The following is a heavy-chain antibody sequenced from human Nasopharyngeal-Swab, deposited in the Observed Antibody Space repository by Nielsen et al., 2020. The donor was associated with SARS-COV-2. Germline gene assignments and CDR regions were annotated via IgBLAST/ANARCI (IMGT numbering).Heavy chain of an antibody. Sequence: WIRQPPGKGLEWIGYIYYSGSTYYNPSLKSRVTISVDTSKNQFSLKLSSVTAADTAVYYCARLEWEPQYWGQGTLVTVSS. J-gene: IGHJ4*02. V-gene: IGHV4-31*02. CDR2: IYYSGST. CDR3: ARLEWEPQY. D-gene: IGHD1-26*01.